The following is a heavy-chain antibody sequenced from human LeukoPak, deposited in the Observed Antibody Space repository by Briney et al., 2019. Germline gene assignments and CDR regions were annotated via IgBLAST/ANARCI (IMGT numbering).Heavy chain of an antibody. CDR2: INPSGGRT. D-gene: IGHD5-12*01. Sequence: ASVNVSCKASGYTFTNYYVNGVRQAPGQGLEWVGIINPSGGRTSYTQKFRGRVTVTRNTSTSTVYMELNRVRSEYKAMYYCEREREIGSDLSDYWGQGTLVTVSS. CDR3: EREREIGSDLSDY. J-gene: IGHJ4*02. CDR1: GYTFTNYY. V-gene: IGHV1-46*01.